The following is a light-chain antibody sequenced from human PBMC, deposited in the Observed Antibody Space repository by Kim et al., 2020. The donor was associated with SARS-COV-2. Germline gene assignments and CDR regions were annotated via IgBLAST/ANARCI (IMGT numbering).Light chain of an antibody. CDR3: QTWGTGIQWV. V-gene: IGLV4-69*01. Sequence: VKLTCTLSSGNSSYAIAWHQQQPEKGPRYLMKLSSDGSHSKGDGIPDRFSGSRSGAERYLTISSLQSEDEADYYCQTWGTGIQWVFGGGTQLTVL. J-gene: IGLJ3*02. CDR1: SGNSSYA. CDR2: LSSDGSH.